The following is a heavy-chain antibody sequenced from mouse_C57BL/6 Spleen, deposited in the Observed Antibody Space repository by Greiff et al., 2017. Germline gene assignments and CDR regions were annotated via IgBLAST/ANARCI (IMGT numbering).Heavy chain of an antibody. D-gene: IGHD2-3*01. CDR3: ARGRWLVRTWYCDV. CDR1: GYTFTDYY. V-gene: IGHV1-26*01. Sequence: EVQLQQSGPELVKPGASVKISCKASGYTFTDYYMNWVKQSHGQSLEWIGDINPNNGGTSYNQKFKGKATLTVDKSSSTAYMELRSLTSEDSAVYDGARGRWLVRTWYCDVWGTGTTVTVSS. CDR2: INPNNGGT. J-gene: IGHJ1*03.